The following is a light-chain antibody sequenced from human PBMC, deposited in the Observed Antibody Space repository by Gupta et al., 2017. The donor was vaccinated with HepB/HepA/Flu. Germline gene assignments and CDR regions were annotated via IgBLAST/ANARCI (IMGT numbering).Light chain of an antibody. V-gene: IGLV2-23*02. CDR1: SSDVGSYNL. CDR2: EVN. CDR3: CSYVYNNTVV. Sequence: QSALTQPASVSGSPGQSITISCSGTSSDVGSYNLVSWYQQQPGKAPKLIIYEVNERPSGVSNRFSGSKSGNTASLTISGLQAEDEADYYCCSYVYNNTVVFGKGTKLTVL. J-gene: IGLJ2*01.